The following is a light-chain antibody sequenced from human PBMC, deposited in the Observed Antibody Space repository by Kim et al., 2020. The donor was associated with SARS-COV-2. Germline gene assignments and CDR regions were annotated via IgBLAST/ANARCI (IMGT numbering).Light chain of an antibody. CDR3: QSYNRDNVI. J-gene: IGLJ2*01. Sequence: GKTVTISSARSSGSIDDNYVQWYQQRPGGVPATVIYEDDQRPSGVSDRFSGSIDSSSNSASLTISGLRTEDEADYYCQSYNRDNVIFGGGTQLTVL. CDR1: SGSIDDNY. V-gene: IGLV6-57*03. CDR2: EDD.